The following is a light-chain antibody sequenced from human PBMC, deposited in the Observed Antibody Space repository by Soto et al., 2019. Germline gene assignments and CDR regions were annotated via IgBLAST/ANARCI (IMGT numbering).Light chain of an antibody. CDR1: QSVLYSPNNKNY. CDR3: QQYHSPPQT. Sequence: DIVMTQSPDSLAVSLGERATINCKSSQSVLYSPNNKNYLAWYQQKPGQPPKLLVYWASTRESGVPDRFSGSGSGTDFTLTINSLQAEDVAVYYCQQYHSPPQTFGQGTKVDIK. CDR2: WAS. J-gene: IGKJ1*01. V-gene: IGKV4-1*01.